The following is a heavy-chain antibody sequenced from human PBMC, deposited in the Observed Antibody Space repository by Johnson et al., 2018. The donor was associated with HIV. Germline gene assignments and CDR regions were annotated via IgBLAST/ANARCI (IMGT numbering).Heavy chain of an antibody. V-gene: IGHV3-33*01. J-gene: IGHJ3*02. CDR2: IWYDGSNE. CDR3: ATFDAFEI. Sequence: QVQLVESGGGVVQPGRSLRLSCEASGFTFKSYGMHWVRQAPGKGLEWVTVIWYDGSNEYYADSVKGRFTISRDNSKNTLYLQMNSLRAEDTAVYYCATFDAFEIGGQGTMVTVSS. CDR1: GFTFKSYG.